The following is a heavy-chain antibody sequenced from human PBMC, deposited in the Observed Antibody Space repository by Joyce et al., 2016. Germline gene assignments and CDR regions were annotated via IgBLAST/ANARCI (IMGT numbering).Heavy chain of an antibody. D-gene: IGHD1-14*01. CDR2: IWFDGTNK. J-gene: IGHJ3*01. CDR1: GFTFSDYR. Sequence: QVHLVESGGGVVQPGRSLRVACAASGFTFSDYRMHWVRQGPGKGLEWLSSIWFDGTNKYYADSVKGRFTISRDNSKNTLYLQMNSLRADDTGVYYCARDVPAYRKAFDVWGQGTLVTVSP. V-gene: IGHV3-33*01. CDR3: ARDVPAYRKAFDV.